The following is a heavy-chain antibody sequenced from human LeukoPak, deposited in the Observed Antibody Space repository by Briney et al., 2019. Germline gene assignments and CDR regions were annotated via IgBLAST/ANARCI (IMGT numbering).Heavy chain of an antibody. CDR3: ARTAISYYYGSGSYFDY. CDR1: GFTFSSYW. CDR2: IKVDGSEK. D-gene: IGHD3-10*01. V-gene: IGHV3-7*01. J-gene: IGHJ4*02. Sequence: GGSLRLSCAASGFTFSSYWMSWVRQAPGKGLEWVANIKVDGSEKYYVDSVKGRFTISRDNAKNSLYLQMNSLRAEDTAVYYCARTAISYYYGSGSYFDYWGQGTLVTVSS.